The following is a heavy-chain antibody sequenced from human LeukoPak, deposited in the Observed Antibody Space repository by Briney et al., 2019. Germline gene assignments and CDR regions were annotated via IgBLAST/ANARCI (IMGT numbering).Heavy chain of an antibody. V-gene: IGHV3-30*18. J-gene: IGHJ6*02. D-gene: IGHD2-2*01. CDR3: AKDKDGCSSSSCHYYYAMHV. Sequence: GGSLRLSCAASGFTFGSYGMHWVRQAPGKGLEWVTVISFDGSNIYYADSVEGRFTISRDTSKNTLYLQMNNLRPEDTAVYYCAKDKDGCSSSSCHYYYAMHVWGQGTTVTVSS. CDR1: GFTFGSYG. CDR2: ISFDGSNI.